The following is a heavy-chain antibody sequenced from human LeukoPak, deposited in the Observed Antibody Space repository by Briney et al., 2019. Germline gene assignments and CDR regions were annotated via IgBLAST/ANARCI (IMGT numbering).Heavy chain of an antibody. J-gene: IGHJ4*02. CDR1: GGSISSYY. CDR2: IYYSGTT. CDR3: ARAPLYSSFDY. V-gene: IGHV4-59*01. Sequence: PSETLSLTCTVSGGSISSYYLSWIRQPPGKGLEWIGYIYYSGTTNYNPSLKSRVTISVDTSKNQFSLKLSSVTAADTAVYYCARAPLYSSFDYWGQGALVTVSS. D-gene: IGHD5-18*01.